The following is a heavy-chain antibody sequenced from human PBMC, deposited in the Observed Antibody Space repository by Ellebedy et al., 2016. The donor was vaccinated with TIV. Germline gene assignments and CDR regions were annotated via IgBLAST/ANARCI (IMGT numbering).Heavy chain of an antibody. J-gene: IGHJ4*02. Sequence: GESLKISCAASGFTFSSYGMHWVRQAPGKGLEWVAVIWYDGSNKYYADSVKGRFTISRDNSKNTLYLQMNSLRAEDTAVYYCARGMNWKATDTPTCLDYWGQGTLVTVSS. CDR3: ARGMNWKATDTPTCLDY. D-gene: IGHD1-1*01. CDR2: IWYDGSNK. V-gene: IGHV3-33*08. CDR1: GFTFSSYG.